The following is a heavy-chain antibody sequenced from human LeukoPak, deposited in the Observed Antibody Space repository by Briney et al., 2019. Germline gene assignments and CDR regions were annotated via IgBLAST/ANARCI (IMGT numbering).Heavy chain of an antibody. CDR3: AKDMGGSGNGMDV. D-gene: IGHD3-10*01. CDR1: GFTFDDYA. CDR2: ISWNSGSI. J-gene: IGHJ6*02. Sequence: GGSLRLSCAASGFTFDDYAMHWVRQAPGKGLEWVSGISWNSGSIGYADSVKGRFTISRDNAKNSLYLQMNSLRAEDTALNYCAKDMGGSGNGMDVWGQGTTVTVSS. V-gene: IGHV3-9*01.